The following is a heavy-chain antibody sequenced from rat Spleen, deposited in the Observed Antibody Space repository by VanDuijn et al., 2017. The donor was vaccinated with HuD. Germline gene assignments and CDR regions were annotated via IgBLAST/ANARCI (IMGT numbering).Heavy chain of an antibody. CDR2: INIGGGTS. CDR3: TTSLLALFDY. J-gene: IGHJ2*01. V-gene: IGHV5-27*01. CDR1: GFTFSNFY. D-gene: IGHD1-3*01. Sequence: EVQLVESGGGLVQPGRSLKLSCAASGFTFSNFYMAWVRQAPTKGLEWVAYINIGGGTSFYRDSVKGRFTISRENAKSTLYLQMDSLRSEDTATYYCTTSLLALFDYWGQGVMVTVSS.